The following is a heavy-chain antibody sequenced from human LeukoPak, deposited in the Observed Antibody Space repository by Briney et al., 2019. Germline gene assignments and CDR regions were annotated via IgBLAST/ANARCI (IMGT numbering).Heavy chain of an antibody. Sequence: PSETLSLTCTVSGGSISSYYWSWIRQPAGKGLERIGRIYTSGSTNYNPSLKSRVTMSVDTSKNQFSLKLSSVTAADTAVYYCARRGSSWYPQRYFDLWGRGTLVTVSS. D-gene: IGHD6-13*01. CDR2: IYTSGST. CDR1: GGSISSYY. J-gene: IGHJ2*01. V-gene: IGHV4-4*07. CDR3: ARRGSSWYPQRYFDL.